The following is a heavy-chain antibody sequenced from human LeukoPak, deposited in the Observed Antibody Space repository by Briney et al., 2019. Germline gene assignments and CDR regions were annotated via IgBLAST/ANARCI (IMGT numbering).Heavy chain of an antibody. CDR2: ISSSGSTI. CDR1: GFTFSDYY. J-gene: IGHJ6*03. V-gene: IGHV3-11*01. D-gene: IGHD3-3*01. CDR3: ARDPSPRVFYYMDV. Sequence: GGSLRLSCAASGFTFSDYYMSWIRQAPGKGLEWVSYISSSGSTIYYADSVKGRFTISRDNAKNSLYLQMNSLRAEDTAVYYCARDPSPRVFYYMDVWGKGTTVTISS.